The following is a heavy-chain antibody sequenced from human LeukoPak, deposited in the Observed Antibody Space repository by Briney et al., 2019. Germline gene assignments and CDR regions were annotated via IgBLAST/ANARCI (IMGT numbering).Heavy chain of an antibody. Sequence: PSETLSLTCTVSGGSVSNYYWSWIRQPPGKGLEWIGYINYSGSTNYNPSLKSRVTISVDTSKNQFSLNLSSVTAADTAVYYCAGIVVVPAARRVAYDYWGQGTLVTVSS. D-gene: IGHD2-2*01. CDR3: AGIVVVPAARRVAYDY. CDR1: GGSVSNYY. CDR2: INYSGST. J-gene: IGHJ4*02. V-gene: IGHV4-59*02.